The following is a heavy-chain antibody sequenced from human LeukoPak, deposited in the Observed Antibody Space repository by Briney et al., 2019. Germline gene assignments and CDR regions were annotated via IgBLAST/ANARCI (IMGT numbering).Heavy chain of an antibody. Sequence: ASETLSLTCTVSGGSITNYYWSWIRQPPGKGLEWIGYVYDSGSTNYNPSLKSRVTISLDTPKNQFSLKLSSVTAADTAVYYCARRGGSWKANYYFGYWGQGTLVTVSS. D-gene: IGHD2-15*01. V-gene: IGHV4-59*08. CDR2: VYDSGST. CDR3: ARRGGSWKANYYFGY. CDR1: GGSITNYY. J-gene: IGHJ4*02.